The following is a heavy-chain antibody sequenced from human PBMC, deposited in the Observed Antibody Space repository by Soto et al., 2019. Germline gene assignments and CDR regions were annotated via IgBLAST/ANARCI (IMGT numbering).Heavy chain of an antibody. Sequence: QVQLVQSGADVKKPGASVKVSCKASGYTFTTYGISWVRQAPGQALEWMGWISVYNGNTNYAQKFQGRVTMTTDTSTSTVYMELRSLRSDDTAVYYCARGVSGGDYGLDVWGQGTTVTVSS. CDR3: ARGVSGGDYGLDV. D-gene: IGHD3-10*01. CDR2: ISVYNGNT. CDR1: GYTFTTYG. V-gene: IGHV1-18*01. J-gene: IGHJ6*02.